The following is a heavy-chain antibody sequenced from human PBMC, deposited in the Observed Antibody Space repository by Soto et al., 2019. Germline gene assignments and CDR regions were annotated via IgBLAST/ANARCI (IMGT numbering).Heavy chain of an antibody. Sequence: GQSLKISCKGAGYSFTSYWIGWVRKMPGKGLEWMGIIYPGDSDTRYSPSFQGQVTISADKSISTAYLQWSSLKASDTAMYYCARTSAAGKYYYGMDVWGQGTTVTSP. J-gene: IGHJ6*02. CDR3: ARTSAAGKYYYGMDV. D-gene: IGHD6-13*01. CDR1: GYSFTSYW. CDR2: IYPGDSDT. V-gene: IGHV5-51*01.